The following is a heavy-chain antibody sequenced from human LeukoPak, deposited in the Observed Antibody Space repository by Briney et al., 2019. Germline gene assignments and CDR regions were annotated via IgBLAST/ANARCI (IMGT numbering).Heavy chain of an antibody. CDR3: ARDAVGASYYFDY. Sequence: SVKVSCKASGGTFSSYAISWVRQAPGQGLEWMGGIIPIFGTANYAQKFQGRVTITADESTSTAYMELSSLRSEDTAVYYCARDAVGASYYFDYWGQGTLVTVSS. D-gene: IGHD1-26*01. V-gene: IGHV1-69*01. CDR1: GGTFSSYA. CDR2: IIPIFGTA. J-gene: IGHJ4*02.